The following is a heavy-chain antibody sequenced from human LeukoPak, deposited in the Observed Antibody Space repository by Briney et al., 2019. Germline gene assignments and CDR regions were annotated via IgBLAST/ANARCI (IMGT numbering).Heavy chain of an antibody. Sequence: SGTLSLTCAVSGGSISSSNWWSWVRQPPGKGLEWIGEIYHSGSTNYNPSLKSRVTISVDKSKNQFSLKLSSVTAADTAVYYCARGRAVVPAANHYYYYYGMDVWGKGTTVTVSS. CDR2: IYHSGST. CDR1: GGSISSSNW. J-gene: IGHJ6*04. D-gene: IGHD2-2*01. V-gene: IGHV4-4*02. CDR3: ARGRAVVPAANHYYYYYGMDV.